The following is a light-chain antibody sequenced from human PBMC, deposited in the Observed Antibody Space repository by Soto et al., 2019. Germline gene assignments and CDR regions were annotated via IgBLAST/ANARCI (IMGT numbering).Light chain of an antibody. V-gene: IGLV2-14*03. CDR1: SSDVGGYNY. Sequence: SALTQPASVSGSPGQSSTISCTGTSSDVGGYNYVSWYQRHPGEAPKLIIYDVSNRPSGVSDRFSGSKSGNTASLTISGLQAEDEADYYCSSYTSSISYVFGTGTKVTVL. CDR2: DVS. CDR3: SSYTSSISYV. J-gene: IGLJ1*01.